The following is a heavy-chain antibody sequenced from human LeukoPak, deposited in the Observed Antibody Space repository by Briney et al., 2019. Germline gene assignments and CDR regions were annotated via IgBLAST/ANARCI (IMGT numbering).Heavy chain of an antibody. CDR3: AKPDRHYYDFWSGYLGY. Sequence: GGSLRLSCAASGFTFSSYSMNWVRQAPGKGLEWVSSISSSSSYIYYADSVKGRFTISRDNAKNSLYLQMNSLRAEDTAVYYCAKPDRHYYDFWSGYLGYWGQGTLVTVSS. CDR2: ISSSSSYI. CDR1: GFTFSSYS. D-gene: IGHD3-3*01. V-gene: IGHV3-21*01. J-gene: IGHJ4*02.